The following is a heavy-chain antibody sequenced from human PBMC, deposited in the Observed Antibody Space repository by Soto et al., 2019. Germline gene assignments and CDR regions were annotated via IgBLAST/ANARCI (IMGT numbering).Heavy chain of an antibody. V-gene: IGHV3-66*01. Sequence: GESLKISCAASGFTVSSNYMSWVRQAPGKGLEWVSVIYSGGSTYYADSVKGRFTISRDNSKNTLYLQMNSLRAEDTAVYYCARDGRYSSGGSCYYFDYWGQGTLVTVSS. CDR3: ARDGRYSSGGSCYYFDY. J-gene: IGHJ4*02. D-gene: IGHD2-15*01. CDR2: IYSGGST. CDR1: GFTVSSNY.